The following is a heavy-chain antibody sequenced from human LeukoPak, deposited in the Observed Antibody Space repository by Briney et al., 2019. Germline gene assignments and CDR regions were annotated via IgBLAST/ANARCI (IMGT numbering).Heavy chain of an antibody. CDR3: AVEQWLVRGPLWY. V-gene: IGHV4-39*07. Sequence: SETLSLTCTVSGGSISSSSYYWGWIRQPPGKGLEWIGTIYYSGSTYYNPSLKSRVTISVDTSKNQFSLKLSSVTAADTAVYHCAVEQWLVRGPLWYWGQGTLVTVSS. CDR2: IYYSGST. J-gene: IGHJ4*02. D-gene: IGHD6-19*01. CDR1: GGSISSSSYY.